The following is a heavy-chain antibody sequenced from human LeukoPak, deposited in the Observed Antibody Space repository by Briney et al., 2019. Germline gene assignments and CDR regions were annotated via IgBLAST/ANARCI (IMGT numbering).Heavy chain of an antibody. CDR3: AKDLGGGYDYGLDY. CDR1: GFTFSSYG. CDR2: ISYDGSNK. Sequence: PGRSLRLSCAASGFTFSSYGMHWVRQAPGKGLEWVAVISYDGSNKYYADSVKGRFTISRDNSKNTLNLQMNSLRAEDTAVYYCAKDLGGGYDYGLDYWGQGTLVTVSS. V-gene: IGHV3-30*18. D-gene: IGHD5-12*01. J-gene: IGHJ4*02.